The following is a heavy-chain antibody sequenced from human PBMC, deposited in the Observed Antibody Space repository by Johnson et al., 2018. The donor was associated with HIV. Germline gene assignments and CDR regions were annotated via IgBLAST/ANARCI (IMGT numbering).Heavy chain of an antibody. V-gene: IGHV3-30*03. CDR3: ASRPGGDFCSGGSCRPNPYDGFDI. CDR1: GFTFEDYG. Sequence: QVQLVESGGGVVRPGGSLRLSCAVSGFTFEDYGMSWVRQAPGKGLEWVAVISYDGSNEYYADSVKGRFPLSRDNSQTILYLQMNSLRAEDTAVYYCASRPGGDFCSGGSCRPNPYDGFDIWGQGTKVTVSS. CDR2: ISYDGSNE. J-gene: IGHJ3*02. D-gene: IGHD2-15*01.